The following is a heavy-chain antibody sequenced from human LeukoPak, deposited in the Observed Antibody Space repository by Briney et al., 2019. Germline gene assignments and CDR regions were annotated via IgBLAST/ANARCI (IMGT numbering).Heavy chain of an antibody. Sequence: SETLSLTCAVSGDSISSGGYSWSWIRQPPGKGLEWIGYIYDSGSTYYNPSLKSRVTISVDRSKNQFSLKLSSVTAADTAVYYCAKDDETIVVVPAAINYWGQGTLVTVSS. CDR1: GDSISSGGYS. CDR3: AKDDETIVVVPAAINY. CDR2: IYDSGST. V-gene: IGHV4-30-2*01. J-gene: IGHJ4*02. D-gene: IGHD2-2*01.